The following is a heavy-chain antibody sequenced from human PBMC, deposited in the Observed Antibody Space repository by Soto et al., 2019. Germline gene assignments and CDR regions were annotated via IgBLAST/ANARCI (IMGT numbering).Heavy chain of an antibody. CDR2: IYHSGST. Sequence: QVQLQESGPGLVKPSGTLSLTCAVSGGSIRSSNWWSWVRQPPGQELEWIVEIYHSGSTNYNPSLNRRVTISVDKSKNQSSRKLSSVTAADTAVYYCARVSRATVTTRLFDYWGQGTLVTVSS. CDR1: GGSIRSSNW. D-gene: IGHD4-17*01. CDR3: ARVSRATVTTRLFDY. J-gene: IGHJ4*02. V-gene: IGHV4-4*02.